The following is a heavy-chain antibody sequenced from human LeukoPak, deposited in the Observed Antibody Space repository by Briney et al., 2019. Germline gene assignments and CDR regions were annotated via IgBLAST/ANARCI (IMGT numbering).Heavy chain of an antibody. D-gene: IGHD2-2*01. V-gene: IGHV1-18*01. J-gene: IGHJ4*02. CDR3: TSGLYQTYYFDY. CDR1: GHTIDSYS. CDR2: VSVYNGNT. Sequence: ASVKVSCKASGHTIDSYSINWVRQAPGQGLQWMGWVSVYNGNTNYAQMFQGRVTMTADTSTSIAYMELRSLRSDDTAVYYCTSGLYQTYYFDYWGQGTLVTVSS.